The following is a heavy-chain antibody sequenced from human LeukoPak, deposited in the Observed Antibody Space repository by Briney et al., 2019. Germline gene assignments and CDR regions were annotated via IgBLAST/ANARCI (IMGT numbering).Heavy chain of an antibody. CDR2: IYHSGTT. D-gene: IGHD6-13*01. CDR3: ARGIVSSSWYRYFDY. Sequence: SETLSLTCAVSGGSISRSNWWSWVRQPPGKGLEWIGEIYHSGTTNYNPSLKSRVTISVDKSKNQFSLKLSSVTAADTAVYYCARGIVSSSWYRYFDYWGQGTLVTVSS. V-gene: IGHV4-4*02. CDR1: GGSISRSNW. J-gene: IGHJ4*02.